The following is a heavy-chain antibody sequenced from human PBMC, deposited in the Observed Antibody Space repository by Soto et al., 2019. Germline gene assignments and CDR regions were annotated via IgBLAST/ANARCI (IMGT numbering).Heavy chain of an antibody. CDR2: ISYDGSNK. D-gene: IGHD3-9*01. V-gene: IGHV3-30*18. CDR1: GFTFSSYG. CDR3: AKDTYYDILTGYYIPAYYYYGMDV. J-gene: IGHJ6*02. Sequence: GGSLRLSCAASGFTFSSYGMHWVRQAPGKGLEWVAVISYDGSNKYYADSVKGRFTISRDNSKNTLYLQMNSLRAEDTAVYYCAKDTYYDILTGYYIPAYYYYGMDVWGQGTTVTVSS.